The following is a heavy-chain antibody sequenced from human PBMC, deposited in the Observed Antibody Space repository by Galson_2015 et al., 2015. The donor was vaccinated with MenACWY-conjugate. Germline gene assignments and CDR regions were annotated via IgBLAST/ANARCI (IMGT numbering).Heavy chain of an antibody. D-gene: IGHD3-3*01. CDR3: SSLLFWSGFYPCSYYMDV. CDR1: GFTFSDYS. J-gene: IGHJ6*03. V-gene: IGHV3-48*01. Sequence: SLRLSCAASGFTFSDYSMNWVRQAPGKGLEWVSYISSGGSPIYYADSVKGRLTISRDNAKNSLYLQMNSLRAEDTAVYYCSSLLFWSGFYPCSYYMDVWGKGTTVTVSS. CDR2: ISSGGSPI.